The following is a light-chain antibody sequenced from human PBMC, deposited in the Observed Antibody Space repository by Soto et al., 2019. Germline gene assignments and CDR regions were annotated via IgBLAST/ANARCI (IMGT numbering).Light chain of an antibody. Sequence: EVVLTQSAGTLSLSPGERATLSCRASQSVSSSYLAWYQQKPGQAPRLLIYGASSRATGIPDRFSGSGSGTDFTLTISRLEPEDFAVYYCQQYGSSPRITFGQGTRLAIK. CDR2: GAS. J-gene: IGKJ5*01. V-gene: IGKV3-20*01. CDR3: QQYGSSPRIT. CDR1: QSVSSSY.